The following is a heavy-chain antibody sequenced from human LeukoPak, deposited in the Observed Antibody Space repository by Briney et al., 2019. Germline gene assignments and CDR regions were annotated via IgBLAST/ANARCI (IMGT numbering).Heavy chain of an antibody. V-gene: IGHV3-30*02. D-gene: IGHD2-2*01. CDR2: IRYDGSNK. J-gene: IGHJ4*02. CDR1: GFTFGSYA. Sequence: GGSLRLSCAASGFTFGSYAMTWVRQAPGKGLEWVAFIRYDGSNKYYADSVKGRFTISRDNSKNTLYLQMNSLRAEDTAVYYCAKDIVVVPASFDYWGQGTLVTVSS. CDR3: AKDIVVVPASFDY.